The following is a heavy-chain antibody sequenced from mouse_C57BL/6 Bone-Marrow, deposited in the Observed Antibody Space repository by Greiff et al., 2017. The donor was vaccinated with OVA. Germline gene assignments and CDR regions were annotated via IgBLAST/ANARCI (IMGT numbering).Heavy chain of an antibody. CDR1: GYTFTSYW. CDR3: ARSEDYDEAWFAY. J-gene: IGHJ3*01. Sequence: QVQLQQPGAELVMPGASVKLSCKASGYTFTSYWMHWVKQRPGQGLEWIGEIDPSDSYTNYNQKFKGKSTLTVDKSSSTAYMQLSSRTSEDSAVYYCARSEDYDEAWFAYWGQGTLVTVSA. CDR2: IDPSDSYT. V-gene: IGHV1-69*01. D-gene: IGHD2-4*01.